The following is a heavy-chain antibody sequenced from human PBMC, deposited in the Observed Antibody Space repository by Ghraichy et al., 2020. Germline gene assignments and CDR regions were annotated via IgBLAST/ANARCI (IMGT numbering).Heavy chain of an antibody. CDR3: ARGGRDGYNYY. CDR1: GFSVSNNY. D-gene: IGHD5-24*01. Sequence: GGSLRLSCAASGFSVSNNYMSWVRQTPGKGLEWVSVFYPGGSTYYSDSVKGRFTISTDSYKNMLYLQMNSLRADDTAVYHCARGGRDGYNYYWGQGTLVTVSS. V-gene: IGHV3-53*01. J-gene: IGHJ4*01. CDR2: FYPGGST.